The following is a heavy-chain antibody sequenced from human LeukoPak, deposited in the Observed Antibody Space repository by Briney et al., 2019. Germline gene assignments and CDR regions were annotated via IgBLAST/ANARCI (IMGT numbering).Heavy chain of an antibody. CDR3: AKDLVAAAGNNWFDP. CDR1: GFTFSSYG. CDR2: IRYDGSNK. D-gene: IGHD6-13*01. Sequence: PGGSLRLSCAASGFTFSSYGMHWVRQAPGKGLEWEAFIRYDGSNKYYADSVKGRFTITRDNSKNTLYLKMNSLRAEDTAVYYCAKDLVAAAGNNWFDPWGQGTLVTVSS. J-gene: IGHJ5*02. V-gene: IGHV3-30*02.